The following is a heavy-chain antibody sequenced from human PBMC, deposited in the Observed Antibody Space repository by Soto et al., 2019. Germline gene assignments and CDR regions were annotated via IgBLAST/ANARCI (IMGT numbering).Heavy chain of an antibody. J-gene: IGHJ4*02. CDR1: GFTFSTYA. CDR3: AARPLWGNFDY. V-gene: IGHV3-30-3*01. Sequence: QVQLVESGGGVVQPGRSLRLSCAASGFTFSTYAMHWVRQGPGKGLEWVAVISYDGSVKYYADSVKGRFTISRDNSKNTLYLQMNSLRAEDTAVYYCAARPLWGNFDYWGQGTVVTVSS. CDR2: ISYDGSVK. D-gene: IGHD5-18*01.